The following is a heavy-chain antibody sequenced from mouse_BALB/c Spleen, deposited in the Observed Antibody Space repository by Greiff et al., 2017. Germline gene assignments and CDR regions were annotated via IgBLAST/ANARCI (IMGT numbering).Heavy chain of an antibody. CDR3: AKGGNSYFDY. J-gene: IGHJ2*01. D-gene: IGHD2-1*01. Sequence: QVQLQQSGAELAKPGASVKMSCKASGYTFTSYWMHWVKQRPGQGLEWIGYINPSTGYTEYNQKFKDKATLTADKSSSTAYMQLSSLTSEDSAVYYCAKGGNSYFDYWGQGTTLTVSS. V-gene: IGHV1-7*01. CDR2: INPSTGYT. CDR1: GYTFTSYW.